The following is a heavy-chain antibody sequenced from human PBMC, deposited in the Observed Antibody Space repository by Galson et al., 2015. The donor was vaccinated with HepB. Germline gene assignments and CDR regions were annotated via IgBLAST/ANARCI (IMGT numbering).Heavy chain of an antibody. CDR2: IPYDGSNK. Sequence: SLRLSCAASGFTFSSYGMHWVRQAPGKGLEWVAVIPYDGSNKYYADSVKGRFTISRDNSKNTLYLQMNSLRAEDTALYYCAKDPYLYSALAGTMAGFDYWGQGTLVTVSS. CDR1: GFTFSSYG. V-gene: IGHV3-30*18. CDR3: AKDPYLYSALAGTMAGFDY. J-gene: IGHJ4*02. D-gene: IGHD6-19*01.